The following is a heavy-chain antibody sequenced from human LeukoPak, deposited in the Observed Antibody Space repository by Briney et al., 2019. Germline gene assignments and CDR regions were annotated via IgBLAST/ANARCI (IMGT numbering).Heavy chain of an antibody. V-gene: IGHV3-23*01. CDR2: ISGSGGST. D-gene: IGHD3-22*01. J-gene: IGHJ4*02. Sequence: GGSLRLSCAASGFTFSSYWMSWVRQAPGKGLEWVSAISGSGGSTYYADSVKGRFTISRDNSKNTLYLQMNSLRAEDTAVYYCARALYYYDSSGYSHWGQGTLVTVSS. CDR1: GFTFSSYW. CDR3: ARALYYYDSSGYSH.